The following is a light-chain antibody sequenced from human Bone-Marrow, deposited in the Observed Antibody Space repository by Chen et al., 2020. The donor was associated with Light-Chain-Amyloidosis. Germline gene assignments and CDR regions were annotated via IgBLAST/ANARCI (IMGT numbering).Light chain of an antibody. CDR1: NIGSTS. CDR2: DDS. V-gene: IGLV3-21*02. CDR3: QVWDRSSDRPV. Sequence: SYVLTQPSSVSVAPGQPATIACGGNNIGSTSVHWYQQTPGQAPLLVVYDDSDRPSGIPERLSGSNSGNTATLTISRVEAGDEADYYCQVWDRSSDRPVFGGGTKLTVV. J-gene: IGLJ3*02.